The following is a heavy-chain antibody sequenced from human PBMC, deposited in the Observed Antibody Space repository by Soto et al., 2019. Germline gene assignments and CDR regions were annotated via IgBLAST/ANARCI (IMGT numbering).Heavy chain of an antibody. CDR1: GYTFTSYG. J-gene: IGHJ4*02. CDR2: ISDYKGNT. V-gene: IGHV1-18*01. Sequence: QVQLVQSGAEVKKPGASVKVSCKASGYTFTSYGISWVRQAPGQGLEWMGWISDYKGNTNYAQKAQSRVTMTTATSTSTAYMELRSLRSDPTAVYYCSIDLPPPDYWGQGTLVTVSS. CDR3: SIDLPPPDY.